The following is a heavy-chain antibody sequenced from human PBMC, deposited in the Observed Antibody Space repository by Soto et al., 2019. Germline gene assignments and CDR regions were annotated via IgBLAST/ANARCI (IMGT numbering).Heavy chain of an antibody. D-gene: IGHD6-19*01. V-gene: IGHV3-30*03. Sequence: QVQLVESGGGVVQPGRSLRLSCAASGFTFSSYGMHWVRQAPGKGLEWVAVISYDGSNKYYADSVKGRFTISRDNSKNPLYLQMNSLRAEDTAVYYCALASYSSGWYGMDVWGQGTTVTVS. CDR1: GFTFSSYG. J-gene: IGHJ6*02. CDR2: ISYDGSNK. CDR3: ALASYSSGWYGMDV.